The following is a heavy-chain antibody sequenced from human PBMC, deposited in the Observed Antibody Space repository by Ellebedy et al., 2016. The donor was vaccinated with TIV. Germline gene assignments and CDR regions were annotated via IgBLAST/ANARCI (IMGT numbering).Heavy chain of an antibody. D-gene: IGHD3-22*01. CDR1: GFTFSSYA. J-gene: IGHJ4*02. V-gene: IGHV3-30*18. CDR2: ISYDGNNK. CDR3: AKDRSYYDSSELDY. Sequence: GESLKISCAASGFTFSSYAIHWVRQAPGKGLEWVAVISYDGNNKYYADSVKGRFTISRDNSKNTLYLQMNSLRAEDTAVYYCAKDRSYYDSSELDYWGQGTLVTVSS.